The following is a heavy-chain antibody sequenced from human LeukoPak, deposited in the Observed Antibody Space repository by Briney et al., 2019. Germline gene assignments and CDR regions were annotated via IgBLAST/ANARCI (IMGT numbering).Heavy chain of an antibody. Sequence: ASVKVSYKASGYTFTSYGISWVRQAPGQGLEWMGWISAYNGNTNYAQKLQGRVTMTTDTSTSTAYMELRSLRSDDTAVYYCARDRVVVAAATLFDYWGQGTLVTVSS. D-gene: IGHD2-15*01. J-gene: IGHJ4*02. CDR2: ISAYNGNT. CDR3: ARDRVVVAAATLFDY. V-gene: IGHV1-18*01. CDR1: GYTFTSYG.